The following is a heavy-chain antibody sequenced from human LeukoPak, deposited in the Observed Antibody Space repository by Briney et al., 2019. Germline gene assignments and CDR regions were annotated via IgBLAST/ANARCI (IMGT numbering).Heavy chain of an antibody. J-gene: IGHJ5*02. V-gene: IGHV3-23*01. D-gene: IGHD2-21*01. CDR2: LSGTGDIT. Sequence: GGSLRLSCAASGFTFSNYAMSWVRQAPGKGLEWVSGLSGTGDITYYADSVKGRFTISRDNSKNTLYLQMNSLRAEDTAVYYCARLARGIPNWFDPWGQGTLVAVSS. CDR1: GFTFSNYA. CDR3: ARLARGIPNWFDP.